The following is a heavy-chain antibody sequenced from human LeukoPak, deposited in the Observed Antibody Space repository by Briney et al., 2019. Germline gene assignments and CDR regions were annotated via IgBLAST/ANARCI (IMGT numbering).Heavy chain of an antibody. CDR2: IYYSGGT. CDR1: GGSISSYS. CDR3: ARATLSKWLAIDAFDI. Sequence: PSETLSLTCTVSGGSISSYSCNWIRQPPGKGLEWIGYIYYSGGTSYNPSLKSRVTISVDTSKNQFSLKLSSVTAADTAVYYCARATLSKWLAIDAFDIWGQGTMVTVSS. V-gene: IGHV4-59*01. D-gene: IGHD6-19*01. J-gene: IGHJ3*02.